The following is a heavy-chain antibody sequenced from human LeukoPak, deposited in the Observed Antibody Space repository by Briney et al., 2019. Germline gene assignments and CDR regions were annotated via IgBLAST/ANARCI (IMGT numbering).Heavy chain of an antibody. V-gene: IGHV4/OR15-8*02. D-gene: IGHD1-26*01. Sequence: GSLRLSCVASGFTFSGYAMSWVRQPPGQGLEWIGEISLSGQTNFNPSLNGRVTMSLDESRNQLSLKLTSVTAADTAIYYCSRESGAFCPFGYWGQGTLVIVPP. CDR3: SRESGAFCPFGY. J-gene: IGHJ4*02. CDR2: ISLSGQT. CDR1: GFTFSGYAM.